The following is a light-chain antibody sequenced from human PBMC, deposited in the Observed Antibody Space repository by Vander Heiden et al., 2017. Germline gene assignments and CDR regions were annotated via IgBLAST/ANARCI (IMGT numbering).Light chain of an antibody. V-gene: IGLV1-40*01. CDR3: QSYDSSLSGLV. J-gene: IGLJ3*02. Sequence: SVLTQPPPLSGAPGHGVTLSCTESSSNIGAGYDVHWYQQPPGTAPKLLIYGNSNRPSGVPDRFSGSKSGTSASLAITGLQAEDDADYYCQSYDSSLSGLVFGGGTKLTVL. CDR2: GNS. CDR1: SSNIGAGYD.